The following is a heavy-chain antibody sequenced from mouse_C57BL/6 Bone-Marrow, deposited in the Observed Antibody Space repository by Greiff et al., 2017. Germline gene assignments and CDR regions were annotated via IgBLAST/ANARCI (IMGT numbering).Heavy chain of an antibody. Sequence: VQLQQPGAELVKPGASVKLSCKASGYTFTSYWMHWVKQRPGQGLEWIGMIHPNSGSTNYNEKFKSKATLTVDKSSSTAYMQLSSLTSEDSAVYYCARHHYYGSSYLYYFDYWGQGTTLTVSS. V-gene: IGHV1-64*01. CDR2: IHPNSGST. CDR1: GYTFTSYW. CDR3: ARHHYYGSSYLYYFDY. J-gene: IGHJ2*01. D-gene: IGHD1-1*01.